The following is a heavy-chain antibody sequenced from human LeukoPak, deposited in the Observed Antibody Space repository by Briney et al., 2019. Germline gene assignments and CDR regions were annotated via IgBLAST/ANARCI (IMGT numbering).Heavy chain of an antibody. V-gene: IGHV3-23*01. CDR2: ISGSGGST. CDR1: GFTFSSYA. J-gene: IGHJ4*02. CDR3: AKDGLRAARPSHFDY. Sequence: GGSPRLSCAASGFTFSSYAMSWVRQAPGKGLEWVSAISGSGGSTYYADSVRGRFTISRDNSKNTLYLQMNSLRAEDTAVYYCAKDGLRAARPSHFDYWGQGTLVTVSS. D-gene: IGHD6-6*01.